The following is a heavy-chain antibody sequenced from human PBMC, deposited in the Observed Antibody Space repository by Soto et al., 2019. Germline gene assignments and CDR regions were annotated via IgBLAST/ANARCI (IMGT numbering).Heavy chain of an antibody. Sequence: QLQLQESGPGLVKPSETLSLTCTVSGASISSSNYYWGWIRQPPGKGLEWIGSIYYSGTIYYNPSLKSRVTISIDTSTNQFSLKVGSVTAAYTAVYYCARPYCSSISCYWHYWGQGTLVTVSS. J-gene: IGHJ4*02. CDR2: IYYSGTI. CDR3: ARPYCSSISCYWHY. CDR1: GASISSSNYY. V-gene: IGHV4-39*01. D-gene: IGHD2-2*01.